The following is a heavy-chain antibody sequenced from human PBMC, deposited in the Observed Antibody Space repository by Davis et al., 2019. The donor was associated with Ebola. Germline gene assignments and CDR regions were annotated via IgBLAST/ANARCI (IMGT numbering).Heavy chain of an antibody. CDR1: GFTFNNYL. J-gene: IGHJ3*02. CDR2: VSYDGNNQ. Sequence: LKISCAVSGFTFNNYLVHWVRQAPGQGLEWLGFVSYDGNNQYYPDSVKGRFFVSRDNSKNTVYLQLNTLISDDTAVYYCARDMGWGSSASFDIWGQGTAVTVSS. V-gene: IGHV3-30*03. CDR3: ARDMGWGSSASFDI. D-gene: IGHD7-27*01.